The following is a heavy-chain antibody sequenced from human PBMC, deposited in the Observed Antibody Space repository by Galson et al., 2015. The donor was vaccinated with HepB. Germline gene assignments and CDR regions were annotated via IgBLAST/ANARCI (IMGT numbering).Heavy chain of an antibody. CDR2: ISSSGSTI. V-gene: IGHV3-11*01. Sequence: SLRLSCAASGFTFSDYYMSWIRQAPGKGLEWVSYISSSGSTIYYADSVKGRFTISRDNAKNSLYLQMNSLRAEDTAVYYRASGKLAGGEPYYYYYGMDVWGQGTTVTVSS. CDR1: GFTFSDYY. D-gene: IGHD3-16*01. J-gene: IGHJ6*02. CDR3: ASGKLAGGEPYYYYYGMDV.